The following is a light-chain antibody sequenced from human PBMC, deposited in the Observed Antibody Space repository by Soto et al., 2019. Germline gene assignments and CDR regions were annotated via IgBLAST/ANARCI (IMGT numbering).Light chain of an antibody. CDR1: QTVSTY. V-gene: IGKV3-20*01. Sequence: EIVLTQSPATLSLSPGERATLSCRASQTVSTYLAWYQQKPGQAPRLLIYGASNRATGIPDRFSGSGSGTDFTLTISRLESEDFAVYYCQQNGSSGTFGQGNKV. J-gene: IGKJ1*01. CDR3: QQNGSSGT. CDR2: GAS.